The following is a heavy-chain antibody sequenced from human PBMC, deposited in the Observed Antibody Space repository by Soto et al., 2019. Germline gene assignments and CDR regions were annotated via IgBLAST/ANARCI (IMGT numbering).Heavy chain of an antibody. CDR3: AKVQCSSTSCYQQQLVASYYMDV. V-gene: IGHV3-23*01. Sequence: GGSLRLSCAASGFTFSSYAMSWVRQAPGKGLEWVSAISGSGGSTYYADSVKGRFTISRDNSKNTLYLQMNSLRAEDTAVYYCAKVQCSSTSCYQQQLVASYYMDVWGKGTTVTVSS. D-gene: IGHD2-2*01. J-gene: IGHJ6*03. CDR1: GFTFSSYA. CDR2: ISGSGGST.